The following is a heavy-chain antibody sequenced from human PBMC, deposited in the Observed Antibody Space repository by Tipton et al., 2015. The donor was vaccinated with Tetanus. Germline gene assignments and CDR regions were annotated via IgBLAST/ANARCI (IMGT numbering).Heavy chain of an antibody. CDR3: ARGQDEYKCGNY. CDR2: IHPSGNT. Sequence: LRLSCAASGFTFSSYSMNWIRQAPGKGLEWIGEIHPSGNTDYSPSLRSRVTISGDTSNNQFSLDLTSVTAADTATYYCARGQDEYKCGNYWGQGILVTVSS. V-gene: IGHV4-34*01. J-gene: IGHJ4*02. D-gene: IGHD5-24*01. CDR1: GFTFSSYS.